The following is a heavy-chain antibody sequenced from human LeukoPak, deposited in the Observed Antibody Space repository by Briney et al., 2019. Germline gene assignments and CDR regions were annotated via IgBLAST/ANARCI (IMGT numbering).Heavy chain of an antibody. V-gene: IGHV3-72*01. J-gene: IGHJ4*02. CDR2: IRNKANSYTT. CDR3: ARVYRSSWYGTYLDH. D-gene: IGHD6-13*01. Sequence: GGSLRLSCAASEFTFSDHYMDWVRQVPGKGLEWVGRIRNKANSYTTEYAASVKGRFTISRDDSKNSLYLQMNSLKTEDTAVYYCARVYRSSWYGTYLDHWGQGTLVTVSS. CDR1: EFTFSDHY.